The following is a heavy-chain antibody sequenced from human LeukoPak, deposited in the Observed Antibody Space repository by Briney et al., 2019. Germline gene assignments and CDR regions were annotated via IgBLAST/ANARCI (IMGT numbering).Heavy chain of an antibody. V-gene: IGHV3-21*01. CDR3: ASLTRPEYYYYYMDV. D-gene: IGHD1-14*01. J-gene: IGHJ6*03. CDR1: GFTFSSYS. Sequence: GGSLRLSCAASGFTFSSYSMNWVRQAPGKGLEWVSSISSSSSYIYYADSVKGRFTISRDNAKNSLYLQMNSLRAEDTAVYYCASLTRPEYYYYYMDVWGKGTTVTVSS. CDR2: ISSSSSYI.